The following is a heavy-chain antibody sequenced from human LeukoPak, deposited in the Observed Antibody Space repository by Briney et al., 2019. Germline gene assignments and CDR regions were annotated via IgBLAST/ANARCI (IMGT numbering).Heavy chain of an antibody. CDR3: ARVHYYGSGLSSYFDY. J-gene: IGHJ4*02. D-gene: IGHD3-10*01. Sequence: SETLSLTCSVSGGSISSYYWSWIRPPPGKGLEWIGYIYYSGSTKYNPSLRSRVTISVDTSKNQFSLKVSSVTAADTAVYYCARVHYYGSGLSSYFDYWGQGSLVTVSS. CDR2: IYYSGST. CDR1: GGSISSYY. V-gene: IGHV4-59*01.